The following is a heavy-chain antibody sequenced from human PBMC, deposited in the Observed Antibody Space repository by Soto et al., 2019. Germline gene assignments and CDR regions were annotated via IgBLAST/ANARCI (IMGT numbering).Heavy chain of an antibody. Sequence: PSETVAITGTVSGGSISSYYWRWFRHPPERRLQCLGYISYTGSTSYSPSLKSRVPISVATSKNQISLMLSSLTAAHTPVYYFARHPPYWVRMAFSGQGSTVPVSS. V-gene: IGHV4-59*08. CDR3: ARHPPYWVRMAF. CDR1: GGSISSYY. D-gene: IGHD2-15*01. J-gene: IGHJ6*02. CDR2: ISYTGST.